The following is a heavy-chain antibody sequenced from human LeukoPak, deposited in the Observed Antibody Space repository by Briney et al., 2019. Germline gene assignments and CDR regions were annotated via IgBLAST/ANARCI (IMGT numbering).Heavy chain of an antibody. V-gene: IGHV3-43*02. Sequence: GGSLRLSCAASGFTFDHYAMHWVRQAPGQGLEWVSLISGGGGGTYYADSVKGRFTISRDNSKNSLYLQMNSLRIEDTALYYCAKEISASGTIVDWFDPWGQGTLVTVFS. J-gene: IGHJ5*02. CDR1: GFTFDHYA. D-gene: IGHD1-26*01. CDR2: ISGGGGGT. CDR3: AKEISASGTIVDWFDP.